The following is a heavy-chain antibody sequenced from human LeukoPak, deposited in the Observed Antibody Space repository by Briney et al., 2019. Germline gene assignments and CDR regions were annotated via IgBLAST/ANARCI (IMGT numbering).Heavy chain of an antibody. J-gene: IGHJ4*02. CDR2: IYCAGAGIT. CDR3: ARELGD. CDR1: GFTVNNNY. Sequence: GGSLRLSCATSGFTVNNNYMSWVRQAPGKGLERDSVIYCAGAGITYYIDSVKGRFTISRDNSRNTVYLQMNSLRAEDTAVYYCARELGDWGQGTLVTVSS. V-gene: IGHV3-53*01.